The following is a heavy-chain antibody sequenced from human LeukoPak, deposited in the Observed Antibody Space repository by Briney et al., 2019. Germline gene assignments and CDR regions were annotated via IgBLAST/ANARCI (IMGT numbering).Heavy chain of an antibody. CDR2: ISHDGSNI. J-gene: IGHJ5*02. Sequence: GGSLRLSCAASGFTFYNYGMHWVRQAPGKGLEWVAVISHDGSNIHYGDSVKGRFTISRDNSKNTLYLQMNSLRAEDTAVYYCARVGRRWLQLSSGWFDPWGQGTLVTVSS. CDR1: GFTFYNYG. V-gene: IGHV3-30*03. CDR3: ARVGRRWLQLSSGWFDP. D-gene: IGHD5-24*01.